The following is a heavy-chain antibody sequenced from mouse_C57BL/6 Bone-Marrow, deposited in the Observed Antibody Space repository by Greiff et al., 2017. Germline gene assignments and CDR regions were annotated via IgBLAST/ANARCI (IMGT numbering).Heavy chain of an antibody. J-gene: IGHJ3*01. CDR3: ASTYYYGSRGAY. CDR1: GYTFTDYN. Sequence: EVQLQQSGPELVKPGASVKIPCKASGYTFTDYNMDWVKQSHGKSLEWIGDINPNNGGTIYNQKFKGKATLTVDKSSSTAYMELRSLTSEDTAVYYCASTYYYGSRGAYWGQGTLVTVSA. CDR2: INPNNGGT. V-gene: IGHV1-18*01. D-gene: IGHD1-1*01.